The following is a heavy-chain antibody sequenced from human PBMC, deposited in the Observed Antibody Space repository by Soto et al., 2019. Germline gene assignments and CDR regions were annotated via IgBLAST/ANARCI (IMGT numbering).Heavy chain of an antibody. CDR3: AKKAGTNGVWSYYYYGMDV. V-gene: IGHV3-23*01. D-gene: IGHD2-8*01. Sequence: GGSLRLSFAASGFTFSIYAMSWFRQAPGKGLEWVSAISGSGGSTYYADSVKGRFTISRDNSKNTLYLQMNSLRAEDTAVYYCAKKAGTNGVWSYYYYGMDVWGQGTTVTVSS. CDR2: ISGSGGST. CDR1: GFTFSIYA. J-gene: IGHJ6*02.